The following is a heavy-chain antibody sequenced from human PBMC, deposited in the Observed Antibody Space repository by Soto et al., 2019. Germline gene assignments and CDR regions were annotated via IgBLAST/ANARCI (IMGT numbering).Heavy chain of an antibody. CDR2: A. D-gene: IGHD1-1*01. V-gene: IGHV1-69*01. CDR3: ARVGTDY. Sequence: ANYAQKFQGRVTITADESTSTAYMELRSLRSEDTAVYYCARVGTDYWGQGTLVTVSS. J-gene: IGHJ4*02.